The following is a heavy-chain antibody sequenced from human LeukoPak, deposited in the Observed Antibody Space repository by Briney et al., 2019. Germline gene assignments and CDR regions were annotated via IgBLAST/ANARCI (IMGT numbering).Heavy chain of an antibody. CDR3: AKQRASYGYVFDY. D-gene: IGHD5-18*01. CDR2: TSGSGGNT. V-gene: IGHV3-23*01. CDR1: GFTFSDFA. J-gene: IGHJ4*02. Sequence: GGSLRLSCAASGFTFSDFAMNWVRQAPGKGLEWVSSTSGSGGNTYYAHSVKGRFTISRDNFKNTLFLQMNSLRAEDTATYYCAKQRASYGYVFDYWGQGTLVTVSS.